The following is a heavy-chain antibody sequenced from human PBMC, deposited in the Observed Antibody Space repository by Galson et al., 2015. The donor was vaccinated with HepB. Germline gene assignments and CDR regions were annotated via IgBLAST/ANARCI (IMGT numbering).Heavy chain of an antibody. CDR3: AGIVGGSSGYI. Sequence: SLRLSCAASGYTFDSYGMHWVRQAPGKGLEWVAVIWPDGSNKHYADSVEGRFIISRDNYKNALYLQMNSLRAEDTAMYYCAGIVGGSSGYIWGQGTLVTV. D-gene: IGHD6-19*01. CDR2: IWPDGSNK. CDR1: GYTFDSYG. J-gene: IGHJ4*02. V-gene: IGHV3-33*03.